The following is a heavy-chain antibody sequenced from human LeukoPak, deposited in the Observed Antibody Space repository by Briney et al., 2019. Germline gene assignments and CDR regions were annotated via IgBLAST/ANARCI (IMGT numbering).Heavy chain of an antibody. CDR2: ISYDGSNK. Sequence: QPGGSLRLSCAASGFTFSSYGMHWVRQAPGKGLEWVAVISYDGSNKYYADSVKGRFTISRDNSKTTLYLQMNSLRAEDTAVYYCAKDGGVAGLDYWGQGTLVTVSS. D-gene: IGHD6-19*01. V-gene: IGHV3-30*18. CDR3: AKDGGVAGLDY. CDR1: GFTFSSYG. J-gene: IGHJ4*02.